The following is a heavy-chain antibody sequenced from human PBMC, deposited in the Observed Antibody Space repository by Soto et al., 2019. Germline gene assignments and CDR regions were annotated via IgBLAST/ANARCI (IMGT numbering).Heavy chain of an antibody. CDR3: ARERISGSYFDGFAI. D-gene: IGHD1-26*01. V-gene: IGHV3-33*01. CDR1: GFIFSSYG. J-gene: IGHJ3*02. CDR2: IWNDGSNK. Sequence: QVQLVETGGGVVQPGRSLRLSCAASGFIFSSYGMHWVRQAPGKGLERVAVIWNDGSNKYYADSVKGRFNISSDNSKNTLYVQMNSLRAEDTAVYYCARERISGSYFDGFAIWSQGTMVTVSS.